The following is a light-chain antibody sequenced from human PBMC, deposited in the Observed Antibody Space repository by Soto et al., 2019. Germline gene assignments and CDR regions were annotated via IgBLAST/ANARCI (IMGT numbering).Light chain of an antibody. CDR3: QQYNSYPLT. J-gene: IGKJ4*01. CDR1: QSSSSW. Sequence: DIQMTQCPSTLSASVGDRVTITCRGSQSSSSWLAWYQQKPGKAPKLLIYDASSLESGVPSRFSGSGSGTEFTLTISSLQPDDFATYYCQQYNSYPLTFGGGTKVDI. V-gene: IGKV1-5*01. CDR2: DAS.